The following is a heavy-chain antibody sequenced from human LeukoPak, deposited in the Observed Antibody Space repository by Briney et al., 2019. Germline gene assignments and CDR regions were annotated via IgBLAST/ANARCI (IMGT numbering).Heavy chain of an antibody. CDR3: ARGNAGYCSSTSCYIGVWFDP. Sequence: ASVKVSCKAYGYTFTSYDINWMRQATGQGLEWMGWMNPNSGNKGYSQKFQGRVTMTRNTSISTAYMELRSLRSEDTSVYYCARGNAGYCSSTSCYIGVWFDPWGQGTLVSVSS. V-gene: IGHV1-8*01. CDR2: MNPNSGNK. CDR1: GYTFTSYD. D-gene: IGHD2-2*02. J-gene: IGHJ5*02.